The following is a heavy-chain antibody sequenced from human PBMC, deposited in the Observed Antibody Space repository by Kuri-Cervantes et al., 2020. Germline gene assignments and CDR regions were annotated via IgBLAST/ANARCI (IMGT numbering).Heavy chain of an antibody. D-gene: IGHD6-13*01. CDR3: ARERRIAEDAFDI. Sequence: ASVKVSCKASGYTFTSYAMHWVRQAPGQRLEWMGWINAGNGNTKYSQKFQGRVTITRDTSASTAYMELSSLRSEDTAVYYCARERRIAEDAFDIWGQGTMVTVSS. CDR1: GYTFTSYA. J-gene: IGHJ3*02. CDR2: INAGNGNT. V-gene: IGHV1-3*01.